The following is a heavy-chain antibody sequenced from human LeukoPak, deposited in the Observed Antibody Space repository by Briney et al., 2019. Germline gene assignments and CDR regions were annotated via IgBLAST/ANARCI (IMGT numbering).Heavy chain of an antibody. V-gene: IGHV4-4*02. D-gene: IGHD3-16*02. Sequence: SETLSLTCAVSGGSISSSNWWSWVRQPPGKGLEWIGEIYHSGSTNYNPSLKSRVTISVDKSKNQFSLKLSSVTAADTAVYYCARDAGYDYVWGSYRSPFDYWGQGTLVTVSS. J-gene: IGHJ4*02. CDR2: IYHSGST. CDR3: ARDAGYDYVWGSYRSPFDY. CDR1: GGSISSSNW.